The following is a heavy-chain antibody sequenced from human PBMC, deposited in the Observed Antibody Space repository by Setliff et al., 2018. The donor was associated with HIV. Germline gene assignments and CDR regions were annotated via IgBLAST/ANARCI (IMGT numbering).Heavy chain of an antibody. D-gene: IGHD1-1*01. CDR3: ARTRALNSSNWNPFDY. Sequence: TLSLTCAVYGGSFNDFYWTWIRQPPGKGLQWIGDVNHAGSTTYNPSLKSRVTISIDTSKNQFSLKLTSVTVADSALYFCARTRALNSSNWNPFDYWGQGTLVTVSS. V-gene: IGHV4-34*01. CDR2: VNHAGST. J-gene: IGHJ4*02. CDR1: GGSFNDFY.